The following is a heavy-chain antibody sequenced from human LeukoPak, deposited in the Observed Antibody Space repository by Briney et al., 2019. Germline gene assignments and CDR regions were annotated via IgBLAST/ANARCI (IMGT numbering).Heavy chain of an antibody. CDR1: GYSFTSYW. D-gene: IGHD6-6*01. CDR3: ARPWYSSSLYPDWYFDL. V-gene: IGHV5-51*01. CDR2: IYPGDSDT. Sequence: GESLKISCKGSGYSFTSYWIGWVRQMPGKGLEWMGIIYPGDSDTRYSPSFQGQVTISADKSISTAYLQWSSLESSDTAMYHCARPWYSSSLYPDWYFDLWGRGTLLTVSS. J-gene: IGHJ2*01.